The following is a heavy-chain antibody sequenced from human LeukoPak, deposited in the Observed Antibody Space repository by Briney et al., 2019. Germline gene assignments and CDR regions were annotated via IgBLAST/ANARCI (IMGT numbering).Heavy chain of an antibody. Sequence: PGGSLRLSCAASGFTFSSYSMNWVRQAPGKGLEWVSSISSSSSYIYYADSVKGRFTISRDNAKNSLYLQMNSLRAEDTAVYYCARDRDYYDSSGYYYYWGQGTLVTVSS. J-gene: IGHJ4*02. V-gene: IGHV3-21*01. CDR1: GFTFSSYS. CDR2: ISSSSSYI. CDR3: ARDRDYYDSSGYYYY. D-gene: IGHD3-22*01.